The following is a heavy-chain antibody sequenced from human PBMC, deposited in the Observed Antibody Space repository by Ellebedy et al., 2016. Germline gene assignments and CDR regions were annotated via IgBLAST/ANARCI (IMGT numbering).Heavy chain of an antibody. CDR3: AKEMRGYYGFNDY. J-gene: IGHJ4*02. CDR1: GFTFSTYW. D-gene: IGHD3-10*01. Sequence: GGSLRLXXVASGFTFSTYWMSWARQAPGKGLEWVARINQDGSEKYYVDSVKGRFTISRDNAKNTLYLQLNSLRVEDTAVYYCAKEMRGYYGFNDYWGQGNPVTVSS. V-gene: IGHV3-7*01. CDR2: INQDGSEK.